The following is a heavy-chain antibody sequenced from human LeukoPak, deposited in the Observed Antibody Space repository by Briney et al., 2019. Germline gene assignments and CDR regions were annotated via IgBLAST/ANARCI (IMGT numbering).Heavy chain of an antibody. CDR3: ASELGVVPAAFDY. CDR2: INPNSGGT. Sequence: ALVKVSCKASGYTFTGYYMHWVRQAPGQGLEWMGWINPNSGGTNYAQKFQGRVTMTRDTSISTAYMELSRLRSDDTAVYYCASELGVVPAAFDYWGQGTLVTVSS. V-gene: IGHV1-2*02. J-gene: IGHJ4*02. D-gene: IGHD2-2*01. CDR1: GYTFTGYY.